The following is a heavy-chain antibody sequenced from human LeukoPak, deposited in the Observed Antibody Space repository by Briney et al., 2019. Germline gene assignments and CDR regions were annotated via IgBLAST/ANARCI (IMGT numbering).Heavy chain of an antibody. CDR2: ISWNSKGI. V-gene: IGHV3-9*01. D-gene: IGHD3-3*01. J-gene: IGHJ4*02. CDR1: GFTFNDYA. Sequence: GGSLRLSCAASGFTFNDYAMYWVRQAPGKGLEWVSGISWNSKGIGYADSVKGRFTISRDNAKNSLYLQMNSLRTEDSALYYCAKSGLIFGVDEFDNWGQGTLVTVSS. CDR3: AKSGLIFGVDEFDN.